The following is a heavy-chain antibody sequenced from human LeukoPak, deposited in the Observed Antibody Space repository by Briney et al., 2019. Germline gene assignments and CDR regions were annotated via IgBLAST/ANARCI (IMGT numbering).Heavy chain of an antibody. D-gene: IGHD2-15*01. CDR2: IYYSGST. CDR3: ARQRSLVGNSYYYGVDV. J-gene: IGHJ6*02. Sequence: SQTLSLTCTVSGGSISSGGYYWSWIRQHPGKGLEWIGYIYYSGSTYYNPFLKSRVTISVDTSKNQFSLKLSSVTAADTAVYYCARQRSLVGNSYYYGVDVWGQGTTVTVSS. CDR1: GGSISSGGYY. V-gene: IGHV4-31*03.